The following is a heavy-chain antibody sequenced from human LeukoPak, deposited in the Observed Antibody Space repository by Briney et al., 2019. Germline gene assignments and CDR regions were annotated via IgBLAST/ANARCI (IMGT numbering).Heavy chain of an antibody. CDR1: GFTFSTFA. V-gene: IGHV3-23*01. D-gene: IGHD5-12*01. CDR2: ISGSGGST. J-gene: IGHJ6*03. CDR3: ALHPSPGYDLYYYYYYMDV. Sequence: GGSLRLSCAASGFTFSTFAMIWVRQPPGKGLEWVSAISGSGGSTYYADSVKGRFTISRDNSRNTLYLQMNSLRAEDTAVYYCALHPSPGYDLYYYYYYMDVWGKGTTVTVSS.